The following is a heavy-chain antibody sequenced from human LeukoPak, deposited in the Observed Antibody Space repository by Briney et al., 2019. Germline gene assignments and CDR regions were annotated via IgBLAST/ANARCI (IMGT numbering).Heavy chain of an antibody. V-gene: IGHV3-21*01. Sequence: GGSLRLSCAASGFTFDDYAMHWVRQAPGKGLEWVSSISSSSSYIYYADSVKGRFTISRDNAKNSLYLQMNSLRAEDTAVYYCVRDQNDSSGDAFDIWGQGTMVTVSS. CDR3: VRDQNDSSGDAFDI. J-gene: IGHJ3*02. CDR1: GFTFDDYA. D-gene: IGHD3-22*01. CDR2: ISSSSSYI.